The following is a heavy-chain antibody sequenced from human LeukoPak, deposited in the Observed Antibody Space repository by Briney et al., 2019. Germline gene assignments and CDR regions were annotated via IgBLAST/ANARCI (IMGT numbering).Heavy chain of an antibody. CDR3: ARGGPGRFLEWLMVL. CDR1: GFTFSSYA. CDR2: ISYDGSNK. Sequence: PGGSLRLSCAASGFTFSSYAMHWVRQAPGKGLEWVAVISYDGSNKYYADSVKGRFTISRDNSKNTLYLQMNSLRAEDTAVYYCARGGPGRFLEWLMVLWGQGTLVTVSS. J-gene: IGHJ4*02. V-gene: IGHV3-30-3*01. D-gene: IGHD3-3*01.